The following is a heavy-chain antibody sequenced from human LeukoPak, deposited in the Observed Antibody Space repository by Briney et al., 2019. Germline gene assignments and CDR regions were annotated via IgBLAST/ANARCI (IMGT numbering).Heavy chain of an antibody. J-gene: IGHJ5*01. CDR3: ALAPNSNWFDF. Sequence: SETLSLTCSVSGDPISNFYWNWIRQPPGRGLEWIGNIHYSGSSNYNPSLKSRVTISIDTSRKQFFLKLSSVTAADTAVYYCALAPNSNWFDFWGQGTLVTVSS. CDR1: GDPISNFY. V-gene: IGHV4-59*08. D-gene: IGHD2-8*01. CDR2: IHYSGSS.